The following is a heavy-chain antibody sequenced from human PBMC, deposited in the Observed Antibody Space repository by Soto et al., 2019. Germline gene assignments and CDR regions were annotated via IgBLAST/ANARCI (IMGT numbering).Heavy chain of an antibody. CDR3: ARRHYYGSGSYYIEFLSTYYYYGMDV. CDR1: GFSVSTSH. V-gene: IGHV3-21*01. Sequence: PRGSLRLSCAAAGFSVSTSHISWVRQAPGKGLEWVSSISSSSYIYYADSVKGRFTISRDNAKNSLYLQMNSLRAEDTAVYYCARRHYYGSGSYYIEFLSTYYYYGMDVWGQGTTVTVSS. J-gene: IGHJ6*02. D-gene: IGHD3-10*01. CDR2: ISSSSYI.